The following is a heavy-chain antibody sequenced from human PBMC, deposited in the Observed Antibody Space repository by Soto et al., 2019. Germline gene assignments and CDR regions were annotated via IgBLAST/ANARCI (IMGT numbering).Heavy chain of an antibody. CDR1: GGSISSSSYY. D-gene: IGHD3-10*01. J-gene: IGHJ6*02. CDR3: ARGFFTMVRGTFYYYYGMDV. Sequence: SETLSLTCTVSGGSISSSSYYWGWIRQPPGKGLEWIGSIYYSGSTYYNPSLKSRVTISVDTSKNQFSLKLSSVTAADTAVYYCARGFFTMVRGTFYYYYGMDVWGQGTTVT. V-gene: IGHV4-39*01. CDR2: IYYSGST.